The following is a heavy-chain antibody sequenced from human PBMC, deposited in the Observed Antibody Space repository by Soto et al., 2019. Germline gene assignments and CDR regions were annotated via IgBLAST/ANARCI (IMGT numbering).Heavy chain of an antibody. CDR2: TSSDGSNK. V-gene: IGHV3-30*04. Sequence: QVQLVESGGGVVQPGTSLRLSCVGSGFTFRSFAIHWVRQAPGKGLEWVALTSSDGSNKYYDDSVKGRFTISRDNSRNTVDLQMDSLRLEDTALYYCARWGTTGGLDVWGQGTLVFVSS. CDR3: ARWGTTGGLDV. J-gene: IGHJ4*02. CDR1: GFTFRSFA. D-gene: IGHD3-16*01.